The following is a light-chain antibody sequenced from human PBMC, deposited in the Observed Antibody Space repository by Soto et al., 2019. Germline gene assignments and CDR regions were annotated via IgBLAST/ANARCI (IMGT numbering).Light chain of an antibody. Sequence: DIQMTQSTSSLSASFGDRVTITCGASQSTGTYLNWYQQKPAKAPKVLIYAASSLQSGVPSRFSGSGSGTDFTPTISSLQPEDFATYYCQQSYSTPTWTFGQGTKVDIK. V-gene: IGKV1-39*01. J-gene: IGKJ1*01. CDR2: AAS. CDR1: QSTGTY. CDR3: QQSYSTPTWT.